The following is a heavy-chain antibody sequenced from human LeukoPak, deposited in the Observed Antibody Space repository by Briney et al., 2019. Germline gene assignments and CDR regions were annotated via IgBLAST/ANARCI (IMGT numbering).Heavy chain of an antibody. D-gene: IGHD1-26*01. Sequence: SVKVSCKASGGAFSSYAINWVRQAPGQGLEWMGWIIPMFGTVNYEQKFQGRVTIIADKFTSTAYMELSSLRFEDTAMYYCARDQKVGATPYFGMDVWGQGTTGTGPS. J-gene: IGHJ6*02. V-gene: IGHV1-69*06. CDR1: GGAFSSYA. CDR2: IIPMFGTV. CDR3: ARDQKVGATPYFGMDV.